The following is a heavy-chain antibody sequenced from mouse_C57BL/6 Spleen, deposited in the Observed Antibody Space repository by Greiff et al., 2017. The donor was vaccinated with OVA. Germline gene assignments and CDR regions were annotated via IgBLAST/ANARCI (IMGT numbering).Heavy chain of an antibody. V-gene: IGHV2-2*01. CDR2: IWSGGST. D-gene: IGHD2-3*01. J-gene: IGHJ4*01. CDR1: GFSLTSYG. CDR3: ARRENGYYGAMDY. Sequence: VQLKESGPGLVQPSQSLSITCTVSGFSLTSYGVHWVRQSPGTSLEWLGVIWSGGSTDYNAAFISRLSISKDNSKSPVCLKMNSLRADDTAIYYCARRENGYYGAMDYWGQGTSVTVSS.